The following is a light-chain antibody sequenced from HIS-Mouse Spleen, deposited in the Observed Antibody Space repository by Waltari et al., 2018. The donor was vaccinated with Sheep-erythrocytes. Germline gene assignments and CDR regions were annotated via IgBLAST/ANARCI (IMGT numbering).Light chain of an antibody. CDR1: QSISSY. V-gene: IGKV1-39*01. Sequence: DIQMTQSPSSLSASVGARVTITCRASQSISSYLNWYQQKPGKAHKLLIYAASSLQSGVPSRFSGSGSGTDFTLTISSLQPEDFATYYCQQSYSTPRTFGQGTKVEIK. CDR2: AAS. CDR3: QQSYSTPRT. J-gene: IGKJ1*01.